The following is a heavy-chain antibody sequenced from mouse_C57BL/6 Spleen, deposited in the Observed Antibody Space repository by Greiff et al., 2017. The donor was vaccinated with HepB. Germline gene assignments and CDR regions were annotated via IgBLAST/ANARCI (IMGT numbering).Heavy chain of an antibody. CDR2: IYPSDSET. CDR1: GYTFTSYW. D-gene: IGHD2-10*02. Sequence: QVQLQQPGAELVRPGSSVKLSCKASGYTFTSYWMDWVKQRPGQGLEWIGNIYPSDSETHYNQKFKDKATLTVDKSSSTAYMQLSSLTSEDSAVYYCARSYGGYYYAMDYWGQGTSVTVSS. CDR3: ARSYGGYYYAMDY. V-gene: IGHV1-61*01. J-gene: IGHJ4*01.